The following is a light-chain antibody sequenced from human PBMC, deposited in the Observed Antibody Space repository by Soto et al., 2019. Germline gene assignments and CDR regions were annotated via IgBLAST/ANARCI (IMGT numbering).Light chain of an antibody. CDR3: QQSYRTPRT. V-gene: IGKV3-20*01. CDR2: GAS. J-gene: IGKJ1*01. Sequence: ESVLTQSPGTLSLSPGERATLSCRASQSFSSSYLAWYQQKPGQAPRLLIYGASSRATGIPDRFSGSGSGTDFTLTISSLQPEDFATYYCQQSYRTPRTFGQGTKVDIK. CDR1: QSFSSSY.